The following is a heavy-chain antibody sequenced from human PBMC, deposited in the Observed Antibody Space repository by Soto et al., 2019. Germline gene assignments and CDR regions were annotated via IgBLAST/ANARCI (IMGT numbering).Heavy chain of an antibody. V-gene: IGHV1-18*04. J-gene: IGHJ6*02. CDR1: GYTFTSYG. Sequence: VQLVQSGAEVKKPGASVKVSCQASGYTFTSYGISRVRQAPGQGLDWMGWISADYGNTNYAQKLQGRVTMTTDTSTSTGYMELRSLRPDETAVYYSARDRDLWFGEISGPLIYYYCMYVWCQVTTVTVS. CDR3: ARDRDLWFGEISGPLIYYYCMYV. D-gene: IGHD3-10*01. CDR2: ISADYGNT.